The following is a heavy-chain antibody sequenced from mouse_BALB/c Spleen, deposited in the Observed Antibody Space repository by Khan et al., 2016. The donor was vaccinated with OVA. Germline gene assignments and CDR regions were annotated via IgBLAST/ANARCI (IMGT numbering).Heavy chain of an antibody. J-gene: IGHJ2*01. CDR2: ISYSGGT. CDR3: ARGNYYGYYFDY. D-gene: IGHD1-1*01. CDR1: GYSITSGYA. V-gene: IGHV3-2*02. Sequence: QESGPGLVKPSQSLSLTCTVTGYSITSGYAWNWFRQFPGNKLEWMGYISYSGGTSYNPSLKSRISITRDTSKTQFFLQLNSVTTEDTATYYCARGNYYGYYFDYWGQGTPLTVSS.